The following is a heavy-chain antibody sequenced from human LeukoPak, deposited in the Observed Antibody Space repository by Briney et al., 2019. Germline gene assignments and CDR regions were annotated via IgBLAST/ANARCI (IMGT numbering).Heavy chain of an antibody. V-gene: IGHV3-66*01. D-gene: IGHD3-10*01. Sequence: GGSLRLSCAASGFTVSSNYMSWVRQAAGKGLEWVSSFYSGGRTFYADSVKGRFTISRGNSKNTLYLQMNSLRAEDTAVYYCARDSLSRDTLIRGDFWGQGTLVTVSS. CDR2: FYSGGRT. J-gene: IGHJ4*02. CDR1: GFTVSSNY. CDR3: ARDSLSRDTLIRGDF.